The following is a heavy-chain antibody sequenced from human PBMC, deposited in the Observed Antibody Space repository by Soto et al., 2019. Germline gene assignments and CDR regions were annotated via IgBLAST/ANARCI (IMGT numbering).Heavy chain of an antibody. V-gene: IGHV3-74*01. CDR3: ASDLSGRADV. CDR2: MNEDGGTT. Sequence: QPGGSLRLSCAASGFTLSSYWMHWVRQAPGKGLVWVSRMNEDGGTTDYADSVKGRFTISRDNAKNTLYLQMNSLRVEDTAVYYCASDLSGRADVWGQGTTVTVSS. CDR1: GFTLSSYW. J-gene: IGHJ6*02. D-gene: IGHD3-10*01.